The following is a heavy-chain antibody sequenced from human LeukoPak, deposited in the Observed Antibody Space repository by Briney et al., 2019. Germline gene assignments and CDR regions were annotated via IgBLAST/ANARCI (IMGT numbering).Heavy chain of an antibody. CDR2: IYYSGST. CDR1: GGSISSGGYY. CDR3: ASPYYYYDSSGQREFQH. V-gene: IGHV4-39*01. J-gene: IGHJ1*01. D-gene: IGHD3-22*01. Sequence: SQTLSLTCTVSGGSISSGGYYWGWIRQPPGKGLEWIGSIYYSGSTYYNPSLKSRVTISVDTSKNQFSLKLSSVTAADTAVYYCASPYYYYDSSGQREFQHWGQGTLVTVSS.